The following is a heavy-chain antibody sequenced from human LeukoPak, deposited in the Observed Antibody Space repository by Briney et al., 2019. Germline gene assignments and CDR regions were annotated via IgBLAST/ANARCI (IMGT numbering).Heavy chain of an antibody. CDR3: AGGNFWSGYYRPYYFDY. CDR2: IKQDGSEK. D-gene: IGHD3-3*01. J-gene: IGHJ4*02. Sequence: GGSLRLSCAASGFTFSSYWMSWVRQAPGKGLEWVANIKQDGSEKYYVDSVKGRFTISRDNAKDSLYLQMSGLRAEDTAVYYCAGGNFWSGYYRPYYFDYWGQGILVTVSS. CDR1: GFTFSSYW. V-gene: IGHV3-7*01.